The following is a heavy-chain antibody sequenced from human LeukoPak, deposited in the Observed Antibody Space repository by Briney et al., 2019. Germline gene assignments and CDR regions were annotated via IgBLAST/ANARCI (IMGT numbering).Heavy chain of an antibody. V-gene: IGHV4-31*03. CDR2: IYYSGST. CDR1: GGSIRSGGYY. J-gene: IGHJ4*02. Sequence: NATETLSLTCTVSGGSIRSGGYYWSWIRQHPGKGLEWIGHIYYSGSTSYNPSLKSRAAISVDMSENHFSLKLTSVTAADTAIYYCARSPYDGGFGEFNGDYWGQGTLVTVSS. CDR3: ARSPYDGGFGEFNGDY. D-gene: IGHD3-10*01.